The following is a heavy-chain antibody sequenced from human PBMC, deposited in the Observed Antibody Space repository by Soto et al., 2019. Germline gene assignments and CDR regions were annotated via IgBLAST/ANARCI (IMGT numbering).Heavy chain of an antibody. CDR3: ARDLCCGGDWSDY. D-gene: IGHD2-21*02. J-gene: IGHJ4*02. Sequence: GASVKVSCKASGYTFTSYYMHWVRQAPGQGLEWMGIINLSGGSTSYAQKFQGRVTMTRDTSTSTVYMELRSLRSEDTAVYYCARDLCCGGDWSDYWGEGTLVTVS. CDR2: INLSGGST. CDR1: GYTFTSYY. V-gene: IGHV1-46*01.